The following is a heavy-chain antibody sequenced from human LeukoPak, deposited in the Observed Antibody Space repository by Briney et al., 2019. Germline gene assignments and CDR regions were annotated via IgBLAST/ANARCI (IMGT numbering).Heavy chain of an antibody. CDR2: ISSSSSTI. V-gene: IGHV3-48*02. J-gene: IGHJ5*02. CDR1: GFTFSTYS. CDR3: ARQRITMIRGVTSGWLDP. Sequence: GGSLGLSCAASGFTFSTYSMNWVRQAPGKGLEWVSYISSSSSTIYYADSVKGRFTISRDNAKNALYLQMDSLRDEDTAVHYCARQRITMIRGVTSGWLDPWGRGTLVTVSS. D-gene: IGHD3-10*01.